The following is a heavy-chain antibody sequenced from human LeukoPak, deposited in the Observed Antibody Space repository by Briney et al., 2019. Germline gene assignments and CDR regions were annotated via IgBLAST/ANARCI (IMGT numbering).Heavy chain of an antibody. CDR3: ARDLVAKDAFDI. Sequence: GGSLRLSCAASGFSFSSFWIHWFRQAPGKGLVWVSRINSGGSDTKYADSVKGRFTISRDNAKNTVYLQMNSLRAEDTAVYYCARDLVAKDAFDIWGQGTMVTVSS. J-gene: IGHJ3*02. D-gene: IGHD5-12*01. CDR2: INSGGSDT. V-gene: IGHV3-74*03. CDR1: GFSFSSFW.